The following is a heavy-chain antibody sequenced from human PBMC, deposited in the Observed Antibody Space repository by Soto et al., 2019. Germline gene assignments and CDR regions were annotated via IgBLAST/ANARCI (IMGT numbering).Heavy chain of an antibody. CDR1: GGSISSDGYY. Sequence: QVQLQESGPGLVKPSQTLSLTCTVSGGSISSDGYYWSWIRQHPGKGLEWIGYIFYSGSTYYNPSLKSRVAISVDTSKNQFSMKLSSVTAADTAVYYCARAPGDYFDCWGQGTLVTVSS. CDR3: ARAPGDYFDC. V-gene: IGHV4-31*03. J-gene: IGHJ4*02. CDR2: IFYSGST.